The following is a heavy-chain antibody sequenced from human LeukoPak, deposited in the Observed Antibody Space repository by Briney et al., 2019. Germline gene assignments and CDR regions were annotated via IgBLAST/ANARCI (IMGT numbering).Heavy chain of an antibody. V-gene: IGHV3-11*04. D-gene: IGHD3-22*01. CDR1: GFTFSDYY. CDR3: ARAKYDSSGYYYSGFDI. CDR2: ITSSGSSM. J-gene: IGHJ3*02. Sequence: PGGSLRLSCAASGFTFSDYYMGWIRQAPGKGLEWVSYITSSGSSMYYADSVKGRFTMSRDNAKKSLYLQMNSLRVEDTAVYYCARAKYDSSGYYYSGFDIWGQGTMVTVSS.